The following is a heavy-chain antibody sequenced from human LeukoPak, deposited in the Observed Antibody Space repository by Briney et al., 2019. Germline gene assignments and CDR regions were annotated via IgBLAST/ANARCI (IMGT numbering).Heavy chain of an antibody. V-gene: IGHV3-30*18. D-gene: IGHD1-26*01. CDR1: GFTFSNYA. J-gene: IGHJ6*02. Sequence: GSLRLSCAASGFTFSNYAMHWVRQAPGKGLEWVAAIPYDGSNKYYADSLKGRFTISRDNSKDTLYLQMNSLRAEDTAVYFCAKDQLVGTTYYYYGMDVWGQGTTVTVSS. CDR2: IPYDGSNK. CDR3: AKDQLVGTTYYYYGMDV.